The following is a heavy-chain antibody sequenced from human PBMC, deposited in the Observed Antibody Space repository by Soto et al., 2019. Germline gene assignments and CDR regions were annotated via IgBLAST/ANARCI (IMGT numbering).Heavy chain of an antibody. Sequence: PSDTLYLNCRDFGGSISDYYRSWIRQSPEKGLEYIAYSSYGGITNLNGALNGRVTMSIDTSKNQFSLKATSLTAADTAVYYCARARKATYITGGFDSWGQGTLVTVSS. J-gene: IGHJ4*02. CDR1: GGSISDYY. CDR3: ARARKATYITGGFDS. V-gene: IGHV4-59*07. CDR2: SSYGGIT. D-gene: IGHD3-3*01.